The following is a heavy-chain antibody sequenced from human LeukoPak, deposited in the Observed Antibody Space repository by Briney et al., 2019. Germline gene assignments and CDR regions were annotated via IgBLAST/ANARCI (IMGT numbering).Heavy chain of an antibody. CDR3: ATDRSVGATYRFDH. Sequence: PGRSLRLSCAASGFTFSSYGMHWVRQAPGKGLEWVANIKQDGSEKYYVDSVKGRFTISRDNAKNSLFLQMNSLRAEDTAVYYCATDRSVGATYRFDHWGQGTLVTVSS. CDR2: IKQDGSEK. V-gene: IGHV3-7*01. CDR1: GFTFSSYG. D-gene: IGHD1-26*01. J-gene: IGHJ4*02.